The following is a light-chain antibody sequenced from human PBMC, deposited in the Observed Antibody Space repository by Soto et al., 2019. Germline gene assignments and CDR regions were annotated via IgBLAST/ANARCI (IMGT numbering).Light chain of an antibody. V-gene: IGLV7-46*01. Sequence: QAVVTQEPSLTVSPGGTVTLTCGSSTGTVTSGHYPYWFQVKPGQAPRTLPYDINNKHSWTPARFSGSLLGGKAALTLSGAQPEDEADYYCLLSYSGPSIFGRGTQLTVL. J-gene: IGLJ7*01. CDR3: LLSYSGPSI. CDR1: TGTVTSGHY. CDR2: DIN.